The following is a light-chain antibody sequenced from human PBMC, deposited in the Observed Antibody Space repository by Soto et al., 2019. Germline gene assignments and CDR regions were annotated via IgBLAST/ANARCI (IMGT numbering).Light chain of an antibody. Sequence: EFVLTQSPGTLSLSPWERSTLYCRSSQSVTDNYLAWYQQKPGQAPRLVISGASSRTSGIPDRFSASGSGTDFTLTISRLEPEDFAVYYCQQYGNSLWTFGQGTKVDIK. CDR3: QQYGNSLWT. CDR1: QSVTDNY. CDR2: GAS. J-gene: IGKJ1*01. V-gene: IGKV3-20*01.